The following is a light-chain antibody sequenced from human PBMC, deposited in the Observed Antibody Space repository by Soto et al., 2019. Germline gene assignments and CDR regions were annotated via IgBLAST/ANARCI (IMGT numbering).Light chain of an antibody. CDR2: GAS. CDR3: QQYGSSST. V-gene: IGKV3-20*01. J-gene: IGKJ5*01. Sequence: DIVLTQPPATLSLYPGERATLSCRASQSVSSYLAWYQQKPSQAPRLLIYGASSRPTGIPDRFSGSGSGTDFTLTISRLEPEDFAVYYCQQYGSSSTCGQGTRL. CDR1: QSVSSY.